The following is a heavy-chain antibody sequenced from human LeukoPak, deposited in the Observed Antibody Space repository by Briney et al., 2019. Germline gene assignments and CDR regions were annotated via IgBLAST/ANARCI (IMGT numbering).Heavy chain of an antibody. V-gene: IGHV1-3*01. CDR2: INAGNGNT. CDR3: ARPLAVAPSRAGMDV. J-gene: IGHJ6*02. D-gene: IGHD6-19*01. Sequence: GASVKVSCKASGYTFTSYAMHWVRQAPGQRLEWMGWINAGNGNTKYSQKFQGRVTITRDTSASTAYMELSSLRSEDTAVYYCARPLAVAPSRAGMDVWGQGTTVTVSS. CDR1: GYTFTSYA.